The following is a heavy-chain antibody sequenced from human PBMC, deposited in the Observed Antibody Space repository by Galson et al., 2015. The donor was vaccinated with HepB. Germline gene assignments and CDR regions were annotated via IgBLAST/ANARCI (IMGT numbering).Heavy chain of an antibody. D-gene: IGHD2-21*02. Sequence: SVKVSCKASGGTFSSYTISWVRQAPGQGLEWMGRIIPILGIANYAQKFQGRVTITADKSTSTAYMELSSLRSEDTAVYYCAHLAYCGGDCYSGEAFDIWGQGTMVTVSS. V-gene: IGHV1-69*02. J-gene: IGHJ3*02. CDR2: IIPILGIA. CDR1: GGTFSSYT. CDR3: AHLAYCGGDCYSGEAFDI.